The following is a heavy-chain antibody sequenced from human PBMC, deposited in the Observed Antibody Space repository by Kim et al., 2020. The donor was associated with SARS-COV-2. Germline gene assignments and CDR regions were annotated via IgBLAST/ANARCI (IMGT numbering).Heavy chain of an antibody. CDR3: ARVRLTLNIVATYGMDV. V-gene: IGHV4-34*01. CDR2: INHSGST. CDR1: GGSFSGYY. J-gene: IGHJ6*02. Sequence: SETLSLTCAVYGGSFSGYYWSWIRQPPGKGLEWIGEINHSGSTNYNPSLKSRVTISVDTSKNQFSLKLSSVTAADTAVYYCARVRLTLNIVATYGMDVWGQGTTVTVSS. D-gene: IGHD5-12*01.